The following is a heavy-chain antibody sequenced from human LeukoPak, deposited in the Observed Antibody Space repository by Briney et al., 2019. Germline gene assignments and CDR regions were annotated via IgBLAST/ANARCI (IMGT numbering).Heavy chain of an antibody. CDR2: IKQDGSEK. CDR3: ARRGNRLAGAGTDY. Sequence: SGRSLRLSCAASGFTFRNHGMYWVRQAPGKGLEWVANIKQDGSEKYYVDSVKGRFTISRDNAKNSLFLQMNSLRAEDTAVYYCARRGNRLAGAGTDYWGQGTLVTVSS. CDR1: GFTFRNHG. V-gene: IGHV3-7*03. J-gene: IGHJ4*02. D-gene: IGHD6-13*01.